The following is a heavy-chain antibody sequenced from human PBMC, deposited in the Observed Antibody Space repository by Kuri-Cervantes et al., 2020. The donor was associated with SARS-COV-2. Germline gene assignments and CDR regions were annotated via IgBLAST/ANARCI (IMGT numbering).Heavy chain of an antibody. Sequence: GESLKISCAASGSTFSSYAMSWVRQAPGKGLEWVSAISGSGGSTYYADSVKGRFTISRDNSKNTLYLQMNSLRAEDTAVYYCARDVVTYGDYEDYGMDVWGQGTTVTVSS. V-gene: IGHV3-23*01. CDR1: GSTFSSYA. J-gene: IGHJ6*02. CDR3: ARDVVTYGDYEDYGMDV. CDR2: ISGSGGST. D-gene: IGHD4-17*01.